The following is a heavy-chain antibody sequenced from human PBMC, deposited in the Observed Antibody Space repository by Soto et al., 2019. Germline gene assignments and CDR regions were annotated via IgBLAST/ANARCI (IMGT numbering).Heavy chain of an antibody. Sequence: ASVKVSCKASGGTFSSYAISWVRQAPGQGLEWMGGISAYNGNTNYAQKLQGRVTMTTDTSTSTAYMELRSLRSDDTAVYYCARDLQAAAGTVGWFDPWGQGTLVTAPQ. CDR1: GGTFSSYA. D-gene: IGHD6-13*01. CDR2: ISAYNGNT. J-gene: IGHJ5*02. CDR3: ARDLQAAAGTVGWFDP. V-gene: IGHV1-18*01.